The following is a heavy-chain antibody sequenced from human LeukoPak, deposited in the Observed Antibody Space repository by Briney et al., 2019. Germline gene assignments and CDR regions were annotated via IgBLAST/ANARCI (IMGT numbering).Heavy chain of an antibody. J-gene: IGHJ3*02. CDR3: ARASGSEVTPGDAFDI. Sequence: GGSLRLSCAASGFTFSSYSMNWVRQAPGKGLEWVSSISSSSSYIYYADSVKGRFTISRDNAKNSLYLQMNSLRAEDTAVYYCARASGSEVTPGDAFDIWGQGTMVTVSS. D-gene: IGHD4-23*01. CDR2: ISSSSSYI. CDR1: GFTFSSYS. V-gene: IGHV3-21*01.